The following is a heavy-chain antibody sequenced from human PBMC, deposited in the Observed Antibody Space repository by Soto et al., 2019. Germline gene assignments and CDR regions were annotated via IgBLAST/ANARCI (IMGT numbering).Heavy chain of an antibody. CDR2: INGYSGTT. Sequence: QVKLVQSAAELKKPGASVNVSCMTSGYTFTTYDITWVRQAPGQGLEWMGWINGYSGTTDYAQKFQGRVTMTTDTSRGIAFMELSRLNFDDTGVYFCARKMSGWPKFDWWGQGTLVTVS. J-gene: IGHJ4*02. V-gene: IGHV1-18*04. D-gene: IGHD6-19*01. CDR3: ARKMSGWPKFDW. CDR1: GYTFTTYD.